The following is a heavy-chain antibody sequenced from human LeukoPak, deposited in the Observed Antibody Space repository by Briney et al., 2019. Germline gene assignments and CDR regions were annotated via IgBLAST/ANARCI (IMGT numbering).Heavy chain of an antibody. CDR3: ARDMEMATITGFDY. D-gene: IGHD5-24*01. Sequence: GASVKVSCKASGGTFSSYAISWVRQAPGQGLEWMGGIIPIFGTANYAQKFQGRVTITADESTSTAYMELSSLRFEDTAVYYCARDMEMATITGFDYWGQGTLVTVSS. CDR1: GGTFSSYA. J-gene: IGHJ4*02. CDR2: IIPIFGTA. V-gene: IGHV1-69*13.